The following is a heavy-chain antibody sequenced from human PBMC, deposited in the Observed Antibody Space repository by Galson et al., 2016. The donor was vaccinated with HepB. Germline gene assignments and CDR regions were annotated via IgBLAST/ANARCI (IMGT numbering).Heavy chain of an antibody. CDR3: ARAGVSNWPDFDF. J-gene: IGHJ4*02. CDR2: IWFDGTYK. V-gene: IGHV3-33*01. CDR1: GFHFSGYG. D-gene: IGHD6-13*01. Sequence: SLRLSCAVSGFHFSGYGMHWVRQAPGKGLEWVALIWFDGTYKYYADSVRGRFTISRDDSMNTVFLQMDSLRAEDTAVYYCARAGVSNWPDFDFWGQGALVTVSS.